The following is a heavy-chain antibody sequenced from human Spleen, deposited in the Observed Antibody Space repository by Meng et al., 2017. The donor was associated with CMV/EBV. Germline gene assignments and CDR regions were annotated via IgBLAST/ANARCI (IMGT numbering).Heavy chain of an antibody. V-gene: IGHV1-69*01. D-gene: IGHD6-19*01. Sequence: QVQLVQAGAEVKKPGSSVKVSCKASGGTFSSYAISWVRQAPGQGLEWMGGIIPIFGTANYAQKFQGRVTITADESTSTAYMELSSLRSEDTAVYYCARIAVAAIRNNEYFQHWGQGTLVTVSS. CDR1: GGTFSSYA. CDR2: IIPIFGTA. CDR3: ARIAVAAIRNNEYFQH. J-gene: IGHJ1*01.